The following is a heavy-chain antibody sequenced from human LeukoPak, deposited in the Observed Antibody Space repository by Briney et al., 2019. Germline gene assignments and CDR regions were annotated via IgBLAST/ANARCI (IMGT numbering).Heavy chain of an antibody. CDR1: GYTFTSYY. Sequence: ASVKVSCKASGYTFTSYYMHWVQQAPGQGLEWMGIINPSGGSTSYAQRFQGRVTMTRDTSTSTVYMELSSLRSEDTAVYYCARDRPLLRFLTPVSGGHLYGMDVWGQGTTVTVSS. CDR3: ARDRPLLRFLTPVSGGHLYGMDV. V-gene: IGHV1-46*01. J-gene: IGHJ6*02. D-gene: IGHD3-3*01. CDR2: INPSGGST.